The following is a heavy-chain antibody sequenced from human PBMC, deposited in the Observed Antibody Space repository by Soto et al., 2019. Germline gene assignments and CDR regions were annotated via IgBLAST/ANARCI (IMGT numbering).Heavy chain of an antibody. CDR3: ARGPRRYDILTGYYPSGMDV. V-gene: IGHV4-61*01. CDR2: IYYSGST. Sequence: SETLSLTCTVSGGSVSSGSYYWSWIRQPPGKGLKWIGYIYYSGSTNYNPSLKSRVTISVDTSKNQFSLKLSSVTAADTAVYYCARGPRRYDILTGYYPSGMDVWGQGTTVTVSS. J-gene: IGHJ6*02. D-gene: IGHD3-9*01. CDR1: GGSVSSGSYY.